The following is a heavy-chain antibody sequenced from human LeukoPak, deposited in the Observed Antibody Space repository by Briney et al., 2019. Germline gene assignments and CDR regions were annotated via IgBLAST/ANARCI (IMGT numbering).Heavy chain of an antibody. CDR1: GYTFTKSY. Sequence: ASVKVSCKASGYTFTKSYIHWVRQAPGQRLEWMGLINPGGDITDYAQNFQGRLTMTSDTSARTVYMELSSLRSEDTAVYYCARIRDGYNDAYDIWGQGTVVTVPS. V-gene: IGHV1-46*01. CDR2: INPGGDIT. CDR3: ARIRDGYNDAYDI. D-gene: IGHD5-24*01. J-gene: IGHJ3*02.